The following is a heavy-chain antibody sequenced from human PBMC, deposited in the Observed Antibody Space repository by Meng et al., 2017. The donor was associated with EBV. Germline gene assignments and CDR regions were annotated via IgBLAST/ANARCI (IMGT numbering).Heavy chain of an antibody. CDR3: AHIIAARPFDY. Sequence: TLKVSCPTLLKPTQTLTLACTFSWFSLSTRGVGVGWIRQPPGKALEWLALIYWDDDKRYSPSLKSRLTITKDTSKNQVVLTMTNMDPVDAATYYCAHIIAARPFDYWGQGTLVTVSS. J-gene: IGHJ4*02. CDR2: IYWDDDK. V-gene: IGHV2-5*02. CDR1: WFSLSTRGVG. D-gene: IGHD6-6*01.